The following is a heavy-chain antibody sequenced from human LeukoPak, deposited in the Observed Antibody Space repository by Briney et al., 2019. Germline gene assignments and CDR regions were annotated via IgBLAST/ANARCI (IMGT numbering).Heavy chain of an antibody. Sequence: GGSLRLSCAASGFTFSSYEMNWVRQAPGKGLEWVSYISSSGSTIYYADSVKGRFTISRDNAKNSLFLQMDGLRVDDTAAYFCARDGRGGHNDFWGQGTLITVSS. CDR3: ARDGRGGHNDF. CDR1: GFTFSSYE. V-gene: IGHV3-48*03. CDR2: ISSSGSTI. D-gene: IGHD4-23*01. J-gene: IGHJ4*02.